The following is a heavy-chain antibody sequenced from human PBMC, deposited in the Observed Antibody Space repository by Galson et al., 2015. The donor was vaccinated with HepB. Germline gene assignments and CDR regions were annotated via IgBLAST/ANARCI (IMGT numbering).Heavy chain of an antibody. J-gene: IGHJ4*02. CDR1: GYTLTNYH. D-gene: IGHD2-15*01. V-gene: IGHV1-46*01. CDR3: ARETPDTYYFVY. Sequence: SVKVSCKASGYTLTNYHFHWVRQAPGQGPEWMGKIFAGGGSTRYAERFQGRVTLTRDSSTSTIYMEVSSLRSDDTAVYYCARETPDTYYFVYWGQGTLVTVSS. CDR2: IFAGGGST.